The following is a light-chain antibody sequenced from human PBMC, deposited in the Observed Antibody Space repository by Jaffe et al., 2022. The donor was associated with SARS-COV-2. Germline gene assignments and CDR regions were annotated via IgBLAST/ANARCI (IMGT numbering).Light chain of an antibody. CDR2: ASN. V-gene: IGKV1-39*01. J-gene: IGKJ1*01. Sequence: DIQMTQSPSSLSASLGDSVTITCRASQDISYYLNWYQQKPGKAPKLLITASNTLQSGVPSRFSGSGSGTEFTLTIASLQPEDFATYYCQQGYTTLEFGHGTKVEIK. CDR3: QQGYTTLE. CDR1: QDISYY.